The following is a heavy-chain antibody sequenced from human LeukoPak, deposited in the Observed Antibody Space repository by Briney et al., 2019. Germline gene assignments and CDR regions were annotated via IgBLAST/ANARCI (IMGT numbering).Heavy chain of an antibody. J-gene: IGHJ5*02. D-gene: IGHD2-15*01. CDR3: ARDRSIEVTVVAAIWFDP. CDR2: IIPIFGTA. CDR1: GGTFSSYA. Sequence: SVKVSCKASGGTFSSYAISWVRQAPGQGLEWMGGIIPIFGTANYAQKFQGRVTITADKSTSTAYMELSSLRSEDTAVYYCARDRSIEVTVVAAIWFDPWGQGILVTVSS. V-gene: IGHV1-69*06.